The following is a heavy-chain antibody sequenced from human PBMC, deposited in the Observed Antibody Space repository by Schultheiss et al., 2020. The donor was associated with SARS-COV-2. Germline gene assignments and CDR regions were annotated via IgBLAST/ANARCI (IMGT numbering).Heavy chain of an antibody. CDR3: ARSIAGYCSGGSCYPYYYYYGMDV. CDR2: ISSNGGST. CDR1: GFTFSSYA. J-gene: IGHJ6*02. Sequence: GESLKISCAASGFTFSSYAMHWVRQAPGKGLEYVSAISSNGGSTYYANSVKGRFTISRDNSKNTLYLQMGSLRAEDMAVYYCARSIAGYCSGGSCYPYYYYYGMDVWGQGTTVTVSS. V-gene: IGHV3-64*01. D-gene: IGHD2-15*01.